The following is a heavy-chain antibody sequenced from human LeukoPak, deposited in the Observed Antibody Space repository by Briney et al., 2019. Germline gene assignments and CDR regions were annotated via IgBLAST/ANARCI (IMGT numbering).Heavy chain of an antibody. CDR2: IFYSEST. CDR3: ARHGDFEDTDAFDI. V-gene: IGHV4-59*08. J-gene: IGHJ3*02. D-gene: IGHD3-9*01. Sequence: SETLSLTCTVSGGSISSYYWSWIRQPPGKGLEWIGYIFYSESTNYNPSLRSRVTISVDTSKNQFSLWLRSVTAADTAIYYCARHGDFEDTDAFDIWGQGTMVTVSS. CDR1: GGSISSYY.